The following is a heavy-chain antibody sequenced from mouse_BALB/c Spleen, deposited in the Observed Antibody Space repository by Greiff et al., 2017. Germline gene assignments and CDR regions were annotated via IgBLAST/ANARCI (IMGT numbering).Heavy chain of an antibody. V-gene: IGHV1-82*01. CDR2: IYPGDGDT. CDR3: ARSTMIIAMDY. D-gene: IGHD2-4*01. CDR1: GYAFSSSW. J-gene: IGHJ4*01. Sequence: VQLQQSGPELVKPGASVKISCKASGYAFSSSWMNWVKQRPGQGLEWIGRIYPGDGDTNYNGKFKGKATLTADKSSSTAYMQLSSLTSVDSAVYFCARSTMIIAMDYWGQGTSVTVSS.